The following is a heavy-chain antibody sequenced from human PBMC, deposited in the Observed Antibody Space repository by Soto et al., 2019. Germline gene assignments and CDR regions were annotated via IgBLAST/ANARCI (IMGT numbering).Heavy chain of an antibody. V-gene: IGHV2-5*02. CDR3: VQSRCGGDCLQSYSSHSYYGLDV. D-gene: IGHD2-21*02. Sequence: QITLKESGPTLVKPTQTLTLTCTFSGFSLSTTGVGVGWIRQPPGKALEWLALIYWDDDKRYNPSLNSRLTITQDTSKNQVVIAMTNMDPVDTATFYCVQSRCGGDCLQSYSSHSYYGLDVWGQGTTVTVSS. CDR1: GFSLSTTGVG. J-gene: IGHJ6*02. CDR2: IYWDDDK.